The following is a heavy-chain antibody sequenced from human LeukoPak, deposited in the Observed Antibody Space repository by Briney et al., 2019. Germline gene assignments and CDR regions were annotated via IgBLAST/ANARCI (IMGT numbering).Heavy chain of an antibody. CDR1: GYTFTSYY. CDR3: ARALWFGELSY. Sequence: GASVRVSCKASGYTFTSYYMHWVRQAPGHGLEWMGIINPSGGSTSYAQKFQGRVTMTRDTSTSTVYMEMSSLRAEDTAVYYCARALWFGELSYWGQGTLVTVSS. V-gene: IGHV1-46*01. J-gene: IGHJ4*02. D-gene: IGHD3-10*01. CDR2: INPSGGST.